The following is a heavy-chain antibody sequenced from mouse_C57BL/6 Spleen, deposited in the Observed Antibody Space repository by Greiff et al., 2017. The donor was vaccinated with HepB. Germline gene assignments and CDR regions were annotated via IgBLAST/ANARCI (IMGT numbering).Heavy chain of an antibody. CDR3: ARTDYGSYYAMDY. CDR2: IYPGDGDT. CDR1: GYAFSSYW. J-gene: IGHJ4*01. D-gene: IGHD1-1*01. Sequence: QVQLQQSGAELVKPGASVKISCKASGYAFSSYWMNWVKQRPGKGLEWIGQIYPGDGDTNYNGKFKGKATLTADKSSSTAYMQLSSLTSEDSAVYLCARTDYGSYYAMDYWGQGTSVTVSS. V-gene: IGHV1-80*01.